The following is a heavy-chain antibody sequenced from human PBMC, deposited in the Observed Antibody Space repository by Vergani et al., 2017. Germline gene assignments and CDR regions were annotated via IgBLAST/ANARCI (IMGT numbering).Heavy chain of an antibody. J-gene: IGHJ4*02. CDR1: GYTFTSYA. Sequence: QVQLVQSGAEVKKPGASVKVSCKASGYTFTSYAMHWVRQAPGQRLEWMGWINAGNGNTKYSQKLQGRVTMTTDTSTSTAYMELRSLRSDDTAVYYCAREDRLYSNYPDYWGQGTLVTVSS. V-gene: IGHV1-3*01. CDR2: INAGNGNT. D-gene: IGHD3-16*02. CDR3: AREDRLYSNYPDY.